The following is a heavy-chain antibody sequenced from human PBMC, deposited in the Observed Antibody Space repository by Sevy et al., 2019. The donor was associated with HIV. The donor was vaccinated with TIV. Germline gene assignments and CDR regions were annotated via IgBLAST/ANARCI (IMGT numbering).Heavy chain of an antibody. J-gene: IGHJ4*02. CDR3: ARDRGYYDSSGFYSRYYFDY. CDR1: GFTFSYYA. D-gene: IGHD3-22*01. CDR2: ISYDGTNK. Sequence: GGSLRLSCAASGFTFSYYAMLWVRQAPGKGLEWVAVISYDGTNKQYAESVKGRFTISRDNSKNTLYLIMNSLRAEDTAVYYCARDRGYYDSSGFYSRYYFDYWGQGTLVTVSS. V-gene: IGHV3-30-3*01.